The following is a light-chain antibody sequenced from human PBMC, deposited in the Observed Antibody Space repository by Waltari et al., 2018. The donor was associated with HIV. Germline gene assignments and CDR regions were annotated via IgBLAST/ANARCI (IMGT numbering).Light chain of an antibody. J-gene: IGKJ2*01. CDR3: QQYGSSRYT. CDR2: GIS. Sequence: IVLTQSPGTLSLSSGERATLSCRASQSFSSSYLAWYQQKPGQAPRLLIYGISSRVTGTPDRCSGSGSVTDFTLTISRLEPEDFAVYYCQQYGSSRYTFGQGTKLEIK. V-gene: IGKV3-20*01. CDR1: QSFSSSY.